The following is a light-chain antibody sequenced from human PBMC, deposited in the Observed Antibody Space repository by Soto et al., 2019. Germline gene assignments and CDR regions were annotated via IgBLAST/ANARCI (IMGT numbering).Light chain of an antibody. CDR3: QRSGIPWT. CDR1: QDVGYY. J-gene: IGKJ1*01. CDR2: AVS. V-gene: IGKV1-39*01. Sequence: DIQLTQSPSSLSASVGDRISITCRTSQDVGYYLNWYQERPGKAPKVLIYAVSDLERGVPPRFSASGSGTDFTLTISRLEPEDFATYYCQRSGIPWTFGPGTKVEMK.